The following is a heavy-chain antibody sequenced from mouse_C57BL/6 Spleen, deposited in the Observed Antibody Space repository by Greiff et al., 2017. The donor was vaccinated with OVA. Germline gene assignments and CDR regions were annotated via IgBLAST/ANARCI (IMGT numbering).Heavy chain of an antibody. Sequence: EVKLMESGGGLVQPGGSLSLSCAASGFTFTDYYMSWVRQPPGKALEWLGFIRNKANGYTTEYSASVKGRFTISRDNSQSILYLQMNALRAEDSATYYCARYRPVINYAMDYWGQGTSVTVSS. CDR2: IRNKANGYTT. D-gene: IGHD2-4*01. CDR1: GFTFTDYY. CDR3: ARYRPVINYAMDY. V-gene: IGHV7-3*01. J-gene: IGHJ4*01.